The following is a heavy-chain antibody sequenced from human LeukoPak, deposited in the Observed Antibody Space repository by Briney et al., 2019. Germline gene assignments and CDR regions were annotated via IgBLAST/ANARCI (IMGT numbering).Heavy chain of an antibody. CDR2: ISWDGGST. V-gene: IGHV3-43*01. D-gene: IGHD3-10*01. Sequence: GGSLRLSCAASGFTFDDYTMHWVRQAPGKGLEWVSLISWDGGSTYYADSVKGRFTISRDNSKNSLYLQMNSLRTEDTALYYCAKGPGVRGVYYYMDVWGKGTTVTVSS. CDR1: GFTFDDYT. CDR3: AKGPGVRGVYYYMDV. J-gene: IGHJ6*03.